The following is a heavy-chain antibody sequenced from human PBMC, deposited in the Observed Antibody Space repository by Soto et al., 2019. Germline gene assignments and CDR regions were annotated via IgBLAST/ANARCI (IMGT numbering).Heavy chain of an antibody. CDR1: GDSVSSNSAA. D-gene: IGHD2-2*01. Sequence: SQTLSLTCAISGDSVSSNSAAWNWIRQSPSRGLEWLGRTYYRSKWYNDYAVSVKSRITINPDTSKNQFSLQLNPVTPEDTAVYYCARDNDIVVVPAAIGYGMDVWGQGTTVTVSS. CDR2: TYYRSKWYN. CDR3: ARDNDIVVVPAAIGYGMDV. V-gene: IGHV6-1*01. J-gene: IGHJ6*02.